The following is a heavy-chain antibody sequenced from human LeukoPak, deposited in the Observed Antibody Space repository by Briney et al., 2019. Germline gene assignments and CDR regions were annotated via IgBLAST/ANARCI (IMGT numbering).Heavy chain of an antibody. CDR2: ISSSGSTI. Sequence: GGSLRLSCAASGFTFSDYYMSWIRQAPGKGLEGVSYISSSGSTIYYADSVKGRFTISRDNAKNSLYLQMNSLRAEDTAVYYCARDCLGYYYDSSGTDYWGQGTLVTVSS. CDR3: ARDCLGYYYDSSGTDY. CDR1: GFTFSDYY. V-gene: IGHV3-11*04. J-gene: IGHJ4*02. D-gene: IGHD3-22*01.